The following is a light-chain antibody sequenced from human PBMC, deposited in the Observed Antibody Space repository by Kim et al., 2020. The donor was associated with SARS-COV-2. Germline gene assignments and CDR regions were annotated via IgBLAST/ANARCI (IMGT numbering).Light chain of an antibody. CDR2: DVS. V-gene: IGLV2-11*01. Sequence: PGQSVTISCTGTSSDVGGYNYVSWYQQHPGKAPKLMIYDVSKRPSGVHDRFSGSKSGNTASLTVSGLQAEDEADYYCCSYAGSYTLFGGGTQLTVL. CDR1: SSDVGGYNY. CDR3: CSYAGSYTL. J-gene: IGLJ2*01.